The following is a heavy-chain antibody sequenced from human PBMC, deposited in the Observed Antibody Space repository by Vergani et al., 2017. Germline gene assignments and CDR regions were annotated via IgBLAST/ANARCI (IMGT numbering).Heavy chain of an antibody. CDR3: GRAIRGVPLDV. V-gene: IGHV4-4*09. Sequence: VQLVESGGGLVPPGRSLRLSCAASGFSFGDYAMTWVRQAPGKGLEWIGRVYFTGSTTYNPSLKSRVSISIDANNNHFSLNLRSVTAEDTAIYYCGRAIRGVPLDVWGPGALVTVSP. CDR1: GFSFGDYA. J-gene: IGHJ5*02. D-gene: IGHD3-10*01. CDR2: VYFTGST.